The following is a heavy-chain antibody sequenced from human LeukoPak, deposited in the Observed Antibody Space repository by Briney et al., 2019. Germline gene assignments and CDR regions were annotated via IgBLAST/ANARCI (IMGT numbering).Heavy chain of an antibody. V-gene: IGHV3-66*01. CDR3: AREGYCSCAGCPNLDF. CDR2: IYSGGST. J-gene: IGHJ4*02. CDR1: GFTVSSNY. D-gene: IGHD2-2*01. Sequence: GGSLRLSCAATGFTVSSNYMSWVRQAPGKGLEWVSVIYSGGSTYSADSVKGRFNISRYNSKNTLYLQMNSLRAEDTAVYYCAREGYCSCAGCPNLDFWGQGTLVTVSS.